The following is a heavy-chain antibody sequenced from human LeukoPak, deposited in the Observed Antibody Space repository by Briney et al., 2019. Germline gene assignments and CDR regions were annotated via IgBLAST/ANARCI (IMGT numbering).Heavy chain of an antibody. J-gene: IGHJ4*02. Sequence: PGWSLRLSCAASGFTFSDYYRSWIRQAPGKGLEWVSYISSSGNTIYYADSVKGRFTISRDNAKNSLYVQMNSLRAEDTAVYYCARGVSGYSYGSRFDYWGQGTLVTVSS. CDR1: GFTFSDYY. CDR3: ARGVSGYSYGSRFDY. CDR2: ISSSGNTI. D-gene: IGHD5-18*01. V-gene: IGHV3-11*01.